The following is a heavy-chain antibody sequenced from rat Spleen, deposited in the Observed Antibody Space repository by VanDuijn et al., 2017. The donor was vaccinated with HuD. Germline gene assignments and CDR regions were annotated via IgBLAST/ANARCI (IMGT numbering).Heavy chain of an antibody. CDR3: ARREYYGYTGFFDY. Sequence: EVQLVESGGGLVQPGRSLKLSCAASGFTYSNYVMAWVSQAPTKGLEWVASISTGGGNTYYRDSVKGRFTISRDNAKNTLYLQMDSLRSEDTATYYCARREYYGYTGFFDYWGQGVMVTVSS. CDR2: ISTGGGNT. J-gene: IGHJ2*01. V-gene: IGHV5S13*01. D-gene: IGHD1-9*01. CDR1: GFTYSNYV.